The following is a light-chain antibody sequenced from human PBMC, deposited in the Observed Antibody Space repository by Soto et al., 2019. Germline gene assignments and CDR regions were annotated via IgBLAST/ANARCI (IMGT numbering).Light chain of an antibody. CDR3: SSYTSSDTLV. CDR1: TSDVGLYNY. J-gene: IGLJ2*01. CDR2: EVS. Sequence: QSALTQPASVSGSPGQSITISCTGTTSDVGLYNYVSWYQQHPGKAPKLMISEVSNRPSGVSNRFSGSKSGNTASLTISGLQAEDEADNYCSSYTSSDTLVFGAGTKVTVL. V-gene: IGLV2-14*01.